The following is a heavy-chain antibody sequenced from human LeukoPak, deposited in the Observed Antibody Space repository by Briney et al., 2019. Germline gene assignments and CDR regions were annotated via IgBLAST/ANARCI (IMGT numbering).Heavy chain of an antibody. Sequence: SETLSLTCAVYGGSFSGYYWSWIRQPPGKGLEWIGEINHSGSTNYNPSLKSRVTISVDTSKNQFSLKLSSVTAADTAVYYCARAGTVVVYHWFDPWGQGTLVTVSS. J-gene: IGHJ5*02. CDR3: ARAGTVVVYHWFDP. CDR2: INHSGST. CDR1: GGSFSGYY. V-gene: IGHV4-34*01. D-gene: IGHD2-21*01.